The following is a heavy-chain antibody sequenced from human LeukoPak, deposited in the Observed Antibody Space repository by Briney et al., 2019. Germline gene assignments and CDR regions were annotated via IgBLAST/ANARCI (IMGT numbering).Heavy chain of an antibody. CDR2: IIPIFGTA. CDR3: ARDRVRGVKNAFDI. D-gene: IGHD3-10*02. CDR1: GYTFTSYA. Sequence: SVKVSCKASGYTFTSYAMNWVRQAPGQGLEWMGGIIPIFGTANYAQKFQGRVTITADESTSTAYMELSSLRSEDTAVYYCARDRVRGVKNAFDIWGQGTMVTVSS. J-gene: IGHJ3*02. V-gene: IGHV1-69*13.